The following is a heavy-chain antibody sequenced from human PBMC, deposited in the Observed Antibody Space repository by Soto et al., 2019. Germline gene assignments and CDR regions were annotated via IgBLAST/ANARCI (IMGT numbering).Heavy chain of an antibody. D-gene: IGHD3-9*01. J-gene: IGHJ3*02. CDR2: IYYSGST. V-gene: IGHV4-39*01. CDR1: GGSISSSSYY. CDR3: ATPSTIFKGKDAFDI. Sequence: QLQLQESGPGLVKPSETLSLTCTVSGGSISSSSYYWGWIRQPPGKGLEWIGSIYYSGSTYYNPSLKSRVTISVDTSKNQFSLKLSSVTAADTAVYYCATPSTIFKGKDAFDIWGQGTMVTVSS.